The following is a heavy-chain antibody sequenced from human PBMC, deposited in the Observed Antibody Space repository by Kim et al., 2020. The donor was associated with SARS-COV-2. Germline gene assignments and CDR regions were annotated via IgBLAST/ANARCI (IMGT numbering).Heavy chain of an antibody. D-gene: IGHD1-26*01. J-gene: IGHJ6*02. Sequence: SLKSRVTISVDTSKNQFSLKLSSVTAADTAVYYCARLGGRSSYYYYGMDVWGQGTTVTVSS. V-gene: IGHV4-39*01. CDR3: ARLGGRSSYYYYGMDV.